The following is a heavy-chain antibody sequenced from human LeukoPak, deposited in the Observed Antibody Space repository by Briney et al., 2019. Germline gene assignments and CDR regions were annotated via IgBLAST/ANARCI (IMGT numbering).Heavy chain of an antibody. D-gene: IGHD3-3*01. CDR2: ISGSGGSA. J-gene: IGHJ4*02. CDR3: AKGVGFFGVGKAGGVYFDY. CDR1: GFTFSSYA. V-gene: IGHV3-23*01. Sequence: GGSLRLSCAASGFTFSSYAMSWVRQAPGKGLEGVSAISGSGGSAYYADSVKGRFTISRDNSKNTLYLQMNSLRAEDTAVYYCAKGVGFFGVGKAGGVYFDYWGQGTLVTVSS.